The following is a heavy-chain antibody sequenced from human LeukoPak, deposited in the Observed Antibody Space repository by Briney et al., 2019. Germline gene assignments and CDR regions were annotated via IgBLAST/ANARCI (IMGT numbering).Heavy chain of an antibody. V-gene: IGHV4-4*07. D-gene: IGHD3-22*01. CDR2: IYTSGST. CDR3: ARGTQLGVITTGQFDY. Sequence: SETLSLTCTVSGGSISSYYWSWIRQPAGKGLEWIGHIYTSGSTNYNPSLKSRVTMSVDTSKNQFSLKLSSVTAADTAVYYCARGTQLGVITTGQFDYWGQGTLVTVSS. CDR1: GGSISSYY. J-gene: IGHJ4*02.